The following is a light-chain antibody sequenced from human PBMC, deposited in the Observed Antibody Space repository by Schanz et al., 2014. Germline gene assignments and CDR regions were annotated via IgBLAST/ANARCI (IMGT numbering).Light chain of an antibody. Sequence: QSVLTQPPSASGTPGQRVTISCSGSSSNIGSNTVNWYQQLPGTAPKLLIYSDNQRPSGVPDRFSGSKSGNTASLTISGLQAEDEADYYCSSYTPSSTTLYVFGTGTKLTVL. V-gene: IGLV1-44*01. J-gene: IGLJ1*01. CDR1: SSNIGSNT. CDR2: SDN. CDR3: SSYTPSSTTLYV.